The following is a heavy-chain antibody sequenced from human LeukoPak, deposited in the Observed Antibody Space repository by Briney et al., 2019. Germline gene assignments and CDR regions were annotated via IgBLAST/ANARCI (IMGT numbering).Heavy chain of an antibody. Sequence: ASVKVSCKASGYTFTSYGISWVRQAPGKGLEWMGGFDPEDGETIYAQKFQGRVTMTEDTSTDTAYMELSSLRSEDTAVYYCATDHDWGQGTLVTVSS. CDR2: FDPEDGET. CDR1: GYTFTSYG. V-gene: IGHV1-24*01. J-gene: IGHJ4*02. CDR3: ATDHD.